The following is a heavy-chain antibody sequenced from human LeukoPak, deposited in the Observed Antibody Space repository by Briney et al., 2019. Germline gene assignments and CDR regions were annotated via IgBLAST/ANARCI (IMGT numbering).Heavy chain of an antibody. J-gene: IGHJ4*02. CDR2: INPNSGGT. Sequence: ASVKVSCKASGYTFTGYYMHWVRQAPGQGLEWMGWINPNSGGTNYAQKFQGRVTMTRDTSISTAYMELSRLRSDDTAVYYCARVAIFGAEVKGGGDYWGQGTLVTVSS. V-gene: IGHV1-2*02. D-gene: IGHD3-3*01. CDR3: ARVAIFGAEVKGGGDY. CDR1: GYTFTGYY.